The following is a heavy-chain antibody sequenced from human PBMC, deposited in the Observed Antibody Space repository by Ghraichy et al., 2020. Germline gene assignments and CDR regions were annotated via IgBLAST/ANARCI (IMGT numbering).Heavy chain of an antibody. V-gene: IGHV6-1*01. Sequence: SQTLSLTCAISGDSVSSNSAAWNWIRQSPSRGLEWLGRTYYRSKWYNDYAVSVKSRITINPDTSKNQFSLQLNSVTPEDTAVYYCAREVFPNYSDSSPLGVLYYFDYWGQGTLVTVSS. CDR1: GDSVSSNSAA. J-gene: IGHJ4*02. D-gene: IGHD3-22*01. CDR3: AREVFPNYSDSSPLGVLYYFDY. CDR2: TYYRSKWYN.